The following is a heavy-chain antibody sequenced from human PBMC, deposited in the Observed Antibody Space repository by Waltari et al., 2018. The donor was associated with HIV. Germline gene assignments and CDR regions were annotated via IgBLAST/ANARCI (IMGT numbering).Heavy chain of an antibody. Sequence: QVQLVPSGAEVKKPGSSVKVSCKASGGTFSSYAISWVRQAPGQGLEWMGGIIPIFGTANYAQKFQCRVTITADESTSSAYMELSSLRSEDTAVYYCAREGDYYDSSGPDAFDIWGQGTMVTVSS. CDR2: IIPIFGTA. J-gene: IGHJ3*02. V-gene: IGHV1-69*01. CDR3: AREGDYYDSSGPDAFDI. D-gene: IGHD3-22*01. CDR1: GGTFSSYA.